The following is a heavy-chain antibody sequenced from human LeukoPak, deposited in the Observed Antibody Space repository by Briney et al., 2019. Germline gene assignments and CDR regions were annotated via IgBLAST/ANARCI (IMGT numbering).Heavy chain of an antibody. J-gene: IGHJ4*02. CDR3: AREVDCSGGRCYRGEFDY. V-gene: IGHV3-33*01. D-gene: IGHD2-15*01. CDR2: IWYDGSNG. CDR1: GFTFSTYA. Sequence: PGGSLRLSCATSGFTFSTYAMHWVRQAPGKGLEWVAVIWYDGSNGHYADSVKGRFTISRDNSRNTLYLQMNSLRVEDTAVYYCAREVDCSGGRCYRGEFDYWGQGTLVTVSS.